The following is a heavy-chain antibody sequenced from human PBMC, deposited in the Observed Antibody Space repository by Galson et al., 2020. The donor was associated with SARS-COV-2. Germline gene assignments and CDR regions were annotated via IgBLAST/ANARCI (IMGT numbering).Heavy chain of an antibody. D-gene: IGHD3-10*01. CDR3: ARATSTNTGRGMDV. CDR2: TWYRSKWYN. J-gene: IGHJ6*02. V-gene: IGHV6-1*01. CDR1: GDNVSSNSAA. Sequence: ETSETLSLTCAISGDNVSSNSAAWNWIRQSPSRGLEWLGRTWYRSKWYNDYAVSVKSRITINPDTSKNQVSLQLNSVTPEDTAVYYCARATSTNTGRGMDVWGQGTTVTVSS.